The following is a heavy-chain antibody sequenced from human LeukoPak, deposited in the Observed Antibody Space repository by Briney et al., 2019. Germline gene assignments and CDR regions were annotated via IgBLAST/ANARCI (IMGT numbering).Heavy chain of an antibody. CDR3: AKDLVRIVVVTAIQGQYYFDY. J-gene: IGHJ4*02. CDR1: GFTFSSYA. V-gene: IGHV3-23*01. D-gene: IGHD2-21*02. CDR2: ISGSGGST. Sequence: AGGSLRLSCAASGFTFSSYAMSWVRQAPGKGLEWVSAISGSGGSTYYADSLKGRFTISRDNSKNPLYLQMNSLRAEDTAVYYCAKDLVRIVVVTAIQGQYYFDYWGQGTLVTVSS.